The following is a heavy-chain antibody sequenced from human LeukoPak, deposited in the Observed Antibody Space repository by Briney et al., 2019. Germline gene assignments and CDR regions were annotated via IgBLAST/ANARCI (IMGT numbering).Heavy chain of an antibody. V-gene: IGHV3-74*01. Sequence: GGSLKLSCAASGFAFSSNWMHWVRQTPGKGLVWVSRINSGGSGTSYADSVEGRFTISRDNAKNTLYLQMNSLKGEDTAVYYCATSLGPLAEYWGRGTLVTVSS. CDR1: GFAFSSNW. J-gene: IGHJ4*02. D-gene: IGHD7-27*01. CDR2: INSGGSGT. CDR3: ATSLGPLAEY.